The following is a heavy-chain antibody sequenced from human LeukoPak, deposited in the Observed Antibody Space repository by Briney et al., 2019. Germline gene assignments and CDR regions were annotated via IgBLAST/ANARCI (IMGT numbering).Heavy chain of an antibody. V-gene: IGHV4-39*01. CDR1: GGSISSSSYY. Sequence: SETLSLTCTVSGGSISSSSYYWGWIRQPPGKGLEWIGSIYYSGSTYYNPSLKSRVTISVDTSKNQFSLKLTSVTAADTAVYYCARHWVVTPNYWGQGTLVTVSS. D-gene: IGHD4-23*01. CDR3: ARHWVVTPNY. J-gene: IGHJ4*02. CDR2: IYYSGST.